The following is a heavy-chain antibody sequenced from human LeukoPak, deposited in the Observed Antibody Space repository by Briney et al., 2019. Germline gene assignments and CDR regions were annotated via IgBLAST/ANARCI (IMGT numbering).Heavy chain of an antibody. V-gene: IGHV3-23*01. Sequence: GGSLRLSCATSGFSFSSHAMTWVRQAPGKGLEWLSAISISGDDTYYADSVKGRFTISRDNSKNTLYLQMNSLSADDTAMYYCANEIRPNDYWGQGTLVTVSS. CDR1: GFSFSSHA. CDR3: ANEIRPNDY. J-gene: IGHJ4*02. D-gene: IGHD4-17*01. CDR2: ISISGDDT.